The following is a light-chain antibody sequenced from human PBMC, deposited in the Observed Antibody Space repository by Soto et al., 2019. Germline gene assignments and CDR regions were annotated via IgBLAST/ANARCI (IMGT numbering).Light chain of an antibody. J-gene: IGLJ3*02. CDR1: SSNIGSNY. CDR3: AAGDGRLICPV. V-gene: IGLV1-47*01. Sequence: QSVLTQPPSASGTPGQRVTISCSGSSSNIGSNYVYWYQHLQGTAPRLLFYESNQRPSGVPDLVSASKSGTSASLAIGVLPSEDAADYFCAAGDGRLICPVFGGGTQLTVL. CDR2: ESN.